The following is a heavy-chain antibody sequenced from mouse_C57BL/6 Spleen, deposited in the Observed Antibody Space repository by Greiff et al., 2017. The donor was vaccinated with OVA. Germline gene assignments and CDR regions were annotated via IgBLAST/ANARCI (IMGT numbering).Heavy chain of an antibody. D-gene: IGHD2-2*01. CDR2: INPNYGTT. CDR1: GYSFTDYN. J-gene: IGHJ3*01. V-gene: IGHV1-39*01. Sequence: VHVKQSGPELVKPGASVKISCKASGYSFTDYNMNWVKQSNGKSLEWIGVINPNYGTTSYNQKFKGKATLTVDQSSSTAYMQLNSLTSEDSAVYYCARSTMVTTKFAYWGQGTLVTVSA. CDR3: ARSTMVTTKFAY.